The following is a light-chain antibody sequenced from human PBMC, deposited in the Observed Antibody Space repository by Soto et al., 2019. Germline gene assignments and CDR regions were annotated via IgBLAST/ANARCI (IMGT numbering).Light chain of an antibody. V-gene: IGKV3-15*01. J-gene: IGKJ4*01. CDR2: GAS. CDR3: QQYNNWPLT. Sequence: EIVLTQSPGTLSLSPGERATLSCRASQSVSNNYLAWYQQKPGQAPRLLIYGASTRATGFPARFSGSGSGTDFTLTISSLQSEDFAVYYCQQYNNWPLTFGGGTKVDNK. CDR1: QSVSNN.